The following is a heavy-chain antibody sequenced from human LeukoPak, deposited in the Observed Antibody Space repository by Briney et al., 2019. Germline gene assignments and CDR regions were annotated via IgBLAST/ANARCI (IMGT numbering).Heavy chain of an antibody. CDR1: GGSINSRSYY. CDR3: ARLIGTRAFES. D-gene: IGHD3-10*01. Sequence: PSETPSLTCTVSGGSINSRSYYWGWVRQPPGRGLEWIGTIYYSGNTYFNPSLKSRVTISVDTSQNQFSLMLSSVGAGDMAVYYCARLIGTRAFESWGQGTLVTVSS. CDR2: IYYSGNT. V-gene: IGHV4-39*01. J-gene: IGHJ4*02.